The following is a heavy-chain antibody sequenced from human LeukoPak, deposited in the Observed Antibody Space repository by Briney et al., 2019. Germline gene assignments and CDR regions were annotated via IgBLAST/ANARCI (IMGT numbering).Heavy chain of an antibody. CDR1: GASISSSSYC. D-gene: IGHD3-22*01. CDR3: ARGYDSSAYYPFNY. Sequence: SETLSLTCTVSGASISSSSYCWGWIRQPPGKGLEWIGSIFYSGRTYYNPSLKSRVTISVDTSTNQFSLKLSSVTAADTAVYYCARGYDSSAYYPFNYWGQGTLVTVSS. V-gene: IGHV4-39*07. J-gene: IGHJ4*02. CDR2: IFYSGRT.